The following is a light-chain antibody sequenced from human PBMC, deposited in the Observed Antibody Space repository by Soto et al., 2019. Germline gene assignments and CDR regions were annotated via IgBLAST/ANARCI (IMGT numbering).Light chain of an antibody. CDR2: DAS. Sequence: DIPMTQSPSTLSASVGDSVTITCRASQSISSWLAWYQRKPGKAPKLLIYDASSLESGVHSRFSGSGSGTEFTLTISNLQPDDGATYYCQQYNSYPWTFGQGTKL. CDR3: QQYNSYPWT. CDR1: QSISSW. V-gene: IGKV1-5*01. J-gene: IGKJ1*01.